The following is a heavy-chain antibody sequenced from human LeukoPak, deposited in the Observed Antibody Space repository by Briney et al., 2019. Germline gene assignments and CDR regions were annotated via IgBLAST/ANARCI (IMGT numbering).Heavy chain of an antibody. D-gene: IGHD3-10*01. CDR1: GYSISNGYY. V-gene: IGHV4-38-2*02. CDR3: ARQYYYGSGSGAKRYYYYYMDV. Sequence: SETLSLTCTVSGYSISNGYYWGWIRRPPGKGLEWIGTTYHSGTSYYNPSLKSRVTISVDTSKNQLSLKLSSVTAADTAVYYCARQYYYGSGSGAKRYYYYYMDVWGKGTTVTISS. CDR2: TYHSGTS. J-gene: IGHJ6*03.